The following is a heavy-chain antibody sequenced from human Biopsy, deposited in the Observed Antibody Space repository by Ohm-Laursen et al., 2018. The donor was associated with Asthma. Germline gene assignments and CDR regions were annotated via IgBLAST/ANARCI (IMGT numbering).Heavy chain of an antibody. V-gene: IGHV4-34*01. CDR2: IDQSGYT. Sequence: TLSLTCAVYGGYLTGHYWNWIRQPPGKGLEWIGEIDQSGYTNYNPSLKSRVTISADTSTNQFHLNLSSVTAADTAVYFCARAAITGIRGWFDPWGQGTQVTVSS. D-gene: IGHD1-20*01. CDR3: ARAAITGIRGWFDP. J-gene: IGHJ5*02. CDR1: GGYLTGHY.